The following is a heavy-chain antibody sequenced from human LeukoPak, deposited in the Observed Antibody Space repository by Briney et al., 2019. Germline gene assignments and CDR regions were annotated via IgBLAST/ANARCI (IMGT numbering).Heavy chain of an antibody. CDR1: GFTFSSYV. Sequence: GGSLRLSCAASGFTFSSYVMSWVRQAPGKGLEWVSAISGSGSSAYYADSVQGRFTISRDNSKNTLYLQMNSLRAEDTAVYYCAKGSAVADINFDYWGQGTLVAVSS. V-gene: IGHV3-23*01. CDR2: ISGSGSSA. D-gene: IGHD6-19*01. J-gene: IGHJ4*02. CDR3: AKGSAVADINFDY.